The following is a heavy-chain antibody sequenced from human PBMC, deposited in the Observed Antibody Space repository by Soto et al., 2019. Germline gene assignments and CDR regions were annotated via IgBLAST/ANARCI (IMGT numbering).Heavy chain of an antibody. CDR2: ISGSGGST. V-gene: IGHV3-23*01. D-gene: IGHD2-15*01. CDR1: GFTFSSYS. J-gene: IGHJ3*02. CDR3: AKDRRAEDIVVVVAATRDAFDI. Sequence: GGSLRLSCAASGFTFSSYSMNWVRQAPGKGLEWVSAISGSGGSTYYADSVKGRFTISRDNSKNTLYLQMNSLRAEDTAVYYCAKDRRAEDIVVVVAATRDAFDIWGQGTMVTVSS.